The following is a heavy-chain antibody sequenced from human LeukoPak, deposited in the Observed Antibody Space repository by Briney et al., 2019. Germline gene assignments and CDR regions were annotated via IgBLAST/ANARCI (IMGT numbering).Heavy chain of an antibody. CDR3: ARASLAYCSGGSCYAIDH. V-gene: IGHV4-31*03. CDR1: GGSISSGGYY. Sequence: SETLSLTCTVSGGSISSGGYYWSWIRQHPGRGLEWIGYRHYSGTTYYNASLKSRLTISVDTSKNQFSLKLSSVTAADTAVYYCARASLAYCSGGSCYAIDHWGQGTLVTVSS. J-gene: IGHJ4*02. D-gene: IGHD2-15*01. CDR2: RHYSGTT.